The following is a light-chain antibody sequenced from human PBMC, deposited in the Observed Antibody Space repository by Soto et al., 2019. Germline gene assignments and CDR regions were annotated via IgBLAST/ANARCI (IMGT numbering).Light chain of an antibody. CDR1: QGLKF. CDR3: QQANSFPIT. V-gene: IGKV1-12*01. CDR2: EAT. J-gene: IGKJ5*01. Sequence: DIQMTQSPSSVSSSVGYTVTITCRASQGLKFLAWYQQKPGKAPRLLIYEATNLQSGVPPRLSGSGSGTDFTLTISSLQPEDFATYFCQQANSFPITFGQGTRLEIK.